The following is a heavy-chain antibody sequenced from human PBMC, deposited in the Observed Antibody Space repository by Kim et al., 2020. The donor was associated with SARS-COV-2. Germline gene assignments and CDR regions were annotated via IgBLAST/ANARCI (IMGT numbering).Heavy chain of an antibody. CDR1: GFTFDDYA. CDR3: AKDGSLIRGGMDV. V-gene: IGHV3-9*01. D-gene: IGHD3-9*01. CDR2: ISWNSGSI. J-gene: IGHJ6*02. Sequence: GGSLRLSCAASGFTFDDYAMHWVRQAPGKGLEWVSGISWNSGSIGYADSVKGRFTISRDNAKNSLYLQMNSLRAEDTALYYCAKDGSLIRGGMDVWGQGTTVTVSS.